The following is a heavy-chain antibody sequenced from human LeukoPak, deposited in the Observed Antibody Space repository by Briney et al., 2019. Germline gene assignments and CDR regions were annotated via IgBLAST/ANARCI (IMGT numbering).Heavy chain of an antibody. CDR2: INTDTGEP. V-gene: IGHV7-4-1*02. Sequence: ASVKVSCKASGYSFARYAIQWVRQAPGQGLEWMGWINTDTGEPTYAQGFTGRFVFSLDTSVSTAFLQITGLKAEDTAVYYCARPLEGYNFPGESGVWGQGTLVTVSS. CDR1: GYSFARYA. CDR3: ARPLEGYNFPGESGV. J-gene: IGHJ4*02. D-gene: IGHD5-24*01.